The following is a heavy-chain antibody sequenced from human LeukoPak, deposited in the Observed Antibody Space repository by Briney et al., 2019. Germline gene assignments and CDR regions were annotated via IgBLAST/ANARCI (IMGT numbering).Heavy chain of an antibody. CDR3: ARAGTRYRAFDI. CDR2: IWYDGSNK. CDR1: GFTFSSYG. J-gene: IGHJ3*02. D-gene: IGHD3-16*02. V-gene: IGHV3-33*01. Sequence: PGGSLRLSCAASGFTFSSYGMHWVRQAPGKGLEWVAVIWYDGSNKYYADSVKGRFTISRDNSKNTLYLQMNSLRAEDTAVYYCARAGTRYRAFDIWGQGTMVTVSS.